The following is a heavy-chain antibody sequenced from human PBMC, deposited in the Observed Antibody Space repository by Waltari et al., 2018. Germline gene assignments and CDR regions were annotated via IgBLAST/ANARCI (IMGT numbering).Heavy chain of an antibody. CDR1: GFTFSRLS. CDR2: VSNDGIGR. CDR3: ARDRAFAVSLQD. D-gene: IGHD4-17*01. Sequence: QAPLVESGGGVVQPGRSLRLSCATSGFTFSRLSMHWVRQAPGKGLQWVAGVSNDGIGRYADSVKGRFTISRDNAKSTVSLEMNSLRPDDTALYYCARDRAFAVSLQDWGQGTPVTVSS. V-gene: IGHV3-30*04. J-gene: IGHJ4*02.